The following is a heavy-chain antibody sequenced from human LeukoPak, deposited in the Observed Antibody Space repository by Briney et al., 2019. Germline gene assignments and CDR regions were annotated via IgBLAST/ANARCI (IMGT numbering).Heavy chain of an antibody. D-gene: IGHD3-22*01. CDR2: INHSGST. CDR3: AKSRLAVDYYDSSGYSNWFDP. V-gene: IGHV4-34*01. Sequence: PSETLSLTCAVYGGSFSGYYWSWIRQPPGKGLEWIGEINHSGSTNYNPSLKSRVTISVDTSKNQFSLKLSSVTAADTAVYYCAKSRLAVDYYDSSGYSNWFDPWGQGTLVTVSS. CDR1: GGSFSGYY. J-gene: IGHJ5*02.